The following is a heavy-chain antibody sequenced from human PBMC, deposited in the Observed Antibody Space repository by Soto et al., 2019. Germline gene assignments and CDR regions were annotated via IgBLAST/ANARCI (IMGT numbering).Heavy chain of an antibody. CDR1: GFTFRSYS. D-gene: IGHD4-17*01. J-gene: IGHJ3*02. CDR3: AREGDDYGDYKRAFDI. CDR2: ISTTSRYI. V-gene: IGHV3-21*01. Sequence: EVQLVESGGGLVKPGGSLRLSCEASGFTFRSYSVNWVRQAPGKGLEWVSSISTTSRYIYYGDSVKGRFTISRDNAKNSLFLQMNSLRAEDTAIYYCAREGDDYGDYKRAFDIWGQGTTVTVSS.